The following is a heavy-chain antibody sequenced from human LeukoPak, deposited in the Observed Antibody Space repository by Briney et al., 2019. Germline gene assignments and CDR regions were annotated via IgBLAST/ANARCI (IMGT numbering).Heavy chain of an antibody. CDR1: GGPINSYY. Sequence: SETLSLTCTVSGGPINSYYWSWIRQPPGKALEWLGYIYYSGSTNYNPSLKSRVTISVDTSKNQFSLKLSSVTAADTAVYYCARDSYYDSSGCFWFDPWGRGTLVTVSS. J-gene: IGHJ5*02. V-gene: IGHV4-59*01. D-gene: IGHD3-22*01. CDR3: ARDSYYDSSGCFWFDP. CDR2: IYYSGST.